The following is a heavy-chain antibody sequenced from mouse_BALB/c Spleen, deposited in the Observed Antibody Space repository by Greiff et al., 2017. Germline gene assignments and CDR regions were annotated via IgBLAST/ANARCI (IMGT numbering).Heavy chain of an antibody. CDR3: ASNYGSSPFDY. J-gene: IGHJ2*01. V-gene: IGHV1S34*01. D-gene: IGHD1-1*01. Sequence: LVKTGASVKISCKASGYSFTGYYMHWVKQSHGKSLEWIGYISCYNGATSYNQKFKGKATFTVDTSSSTAYMQFNSLTSEDSAVYYCASNYGSSPFDYWGQGTTLTVSS. CDR2: ISCYNGAT. CDR1: GYSFTGYY.